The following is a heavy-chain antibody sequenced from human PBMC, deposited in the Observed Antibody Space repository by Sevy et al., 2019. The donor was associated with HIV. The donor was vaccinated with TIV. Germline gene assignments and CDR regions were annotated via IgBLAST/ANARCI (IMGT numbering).Heavy chain of an antibody. J-gene: IGHJ4*01. Sequence: ASVKVSCKAYGYTFTNYRINWVRQAPGQGLEWMGWISPYNGDTNYAQKFQGRVSMTTDTSTTTGYMELRSLRSDDTAVYYCARDSCSGGSCYQSGVYWGHGTLVTVSS. CDR3: ARDSCSGGSCYQSGVY. CDR1: GYTFTNYR. CDR2: ISPYNGDT. D-gene: IGHD2-15*01. V-gene: IGHV1-18*01.